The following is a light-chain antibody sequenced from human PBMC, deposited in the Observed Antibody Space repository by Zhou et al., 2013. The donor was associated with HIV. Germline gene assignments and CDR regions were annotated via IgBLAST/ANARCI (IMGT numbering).Light chain of an antibody. J-gene: IGKJ4*01. Sequence: DIQMTPSPSSLSASVGDRVTITCRASQTINTYLDWYHQKPGKAPKLLIYGAYNLETGAPSRFSGRGTGTNFTFAISRLQTEDTGTYYCLHYADVPLTFGGGTKVE. CDR1: QTINTY. CDR2: GAY. V-gene: IGKV1-33*01. CDR3: LHYADVPLT.